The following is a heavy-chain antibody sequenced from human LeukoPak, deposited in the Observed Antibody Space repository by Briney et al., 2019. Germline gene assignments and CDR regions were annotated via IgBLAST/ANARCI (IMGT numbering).Heavy chain of an antibody. V-gene: IGHV1-69*01. CDR1: GGTFSSYA. CDR2: IIPIFGTA. CDR3: ARAPHYYDSSGYYGEY. D-gene: IGHD3-22*01. Sequence: GASVKASCKASGGTFSSYAISWVRQAPGQGLEWMGGIIPIFGTANYAQKFQGRVTITADESTSTAYMELSSLRSEDTAVYYCARAPHYYDSSGYYGEYWGQGTLVTVSS. J-gene: IGHJ4*02.